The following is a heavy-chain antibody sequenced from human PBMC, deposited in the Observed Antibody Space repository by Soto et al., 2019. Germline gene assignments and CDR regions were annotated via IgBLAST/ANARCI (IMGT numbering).Heavy chain of an antibody. D-gene: IGHD3-9*01. J-gene: IGHJ4*02. Sequence: QVQLVQSGAEVKKPGSSVKVSCKASGGTFSSYTISWVRQAPGQGLEWMGRIIPILGIANYAQKFQGRVTITAEKSXXTXYXXLSSLRSEDTAVYYCASSYDILTGYYLEAPLGVNYWGQGTLVTVSS. CDR1: GGTFSSYT. CDR2: IIPILGIA. CDR3: ASSYDILTGYYLEAPLGVNY. V-gene: IGHV1-69*02.